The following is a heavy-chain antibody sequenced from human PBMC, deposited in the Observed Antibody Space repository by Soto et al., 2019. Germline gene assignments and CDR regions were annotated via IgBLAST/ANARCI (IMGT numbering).Heavy chain of an antibody. J-gene: IGHJ4*02. Sequence: GASVKVSCKASGYTFTSYGISWVRQAPGQGLELMGWINAYNGNTNYSQKFQGRVTITRDTSTSTAYMELSSLRSEDTAVYYCAREDVLMVYATHFDYWGQGTLVTVSS. V-gene: IGHV1-18*01. CDR3: AREDVLMVYATHFDY. CDR1: GYTFTSYG. CDR2: INAYNGNT. D-gene: IGHD2-8*01.